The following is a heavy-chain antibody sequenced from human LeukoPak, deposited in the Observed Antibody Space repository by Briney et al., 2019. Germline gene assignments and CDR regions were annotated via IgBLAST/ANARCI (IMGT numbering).Heavy chain of an antibody. CDR2: ISGSGSGGST. CDR1: GVTFSSYS. J-gene: IGHJ4*02. Sequence: GGSLRLSCAASGVTFSSYSMNSGRQAPGEGLEWVSSISGSGSGGSTYYADSVKGLFTISRDNSKNTLYLQMNSLIAEDTAVYYCAKSGYTRFDYWGQGTRVTVSS. V-gene: IGHV3-23*01. CDR3: AKSGYTRFDY. D-gene: IGHD5-24*01.